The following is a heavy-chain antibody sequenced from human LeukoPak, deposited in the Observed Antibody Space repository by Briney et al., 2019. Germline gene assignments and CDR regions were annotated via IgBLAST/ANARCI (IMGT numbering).Heavy chain of an antibody. CDR3: AKPRDSSGYYDY. CDR1: GFTFSSYA. V-gene: IGHV3-23*01. J-gene: IGHJ4*02. D-gene: IGHD3-22*01. CDR2: ISGSGGST. Sequence: SGGSLRLSCAASGFTFSSYAMSWVRQAPGKGLEWVSAISGSGGSTYYADSVKGRFTISRDNSKNTLYLQMNSLRAEDTALYYCAKPRDSSGYYDYWGQGTLVTVSS.